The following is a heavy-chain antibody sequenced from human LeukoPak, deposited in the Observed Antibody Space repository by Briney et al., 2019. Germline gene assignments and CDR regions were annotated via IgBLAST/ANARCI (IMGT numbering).Heavy chain of an antibody. CDR3: ARGRDIVVVPAAMGWSGYYFDY. CDR1: GFTFSRYW. CDR2: INSDGNST. D-gene: IGHD2-2*01. J-gene: IGHJ4*02. Sequence: GGSQRLSCAASGFTFSRYWMHWVRQAPGKGLVWVSRINSDGNSTSYADSVKGRFTISRDNAKNTLYLQMNSLRAEDTAVYYCARGRDIVVVPAAMGWSGYYFDYWGQGTLLTVSS. V-gene: IGHV3-74*01.